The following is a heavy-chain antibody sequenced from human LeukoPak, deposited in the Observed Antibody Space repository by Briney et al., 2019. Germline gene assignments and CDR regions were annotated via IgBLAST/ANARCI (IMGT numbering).Heavy chain of an antibody. D-gene: IGHD3-3*01. Sequence: ASVKVSCKASGGTFSSYAISWVRQAPGQGLEWMGRIIPILGIANYAQKFQGRVTITADKSTSTAYMELSSLRSEDTAVYYCARVAYYDFWSGYQNWFDPWGQGTLVTVSS. J-gene: IGHJ5*02. CDR1: GGTFSSYA. CDR2: IIPILGIA. CDR3: ARVAYYDFWSGYQNWFDP. V-gene: IGHV1-69*04.